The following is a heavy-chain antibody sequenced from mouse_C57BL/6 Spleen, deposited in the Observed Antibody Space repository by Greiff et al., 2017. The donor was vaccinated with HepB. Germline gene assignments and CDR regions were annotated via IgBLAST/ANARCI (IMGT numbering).Heavy chain of an antibody. V-gene: IGHV5-4*01. CDR2: ISDGGSYT. CDR1: GFTFSSYA. D-gene: IGHD4-1*01. CDR3: AREGVGRRFAY. J-gene: IGHJ3*01. Sequence: DVKLVESGGGLVKPGGSLKLSCAASGFTFSSYAMSWVRQTPEKRLEWVATISDGGSYTYYPDNVKGRFTISRDNAKNNLYLQMSHLKSEDTAMYYCAREGVGRRFAYWGQGTLVTVSA.